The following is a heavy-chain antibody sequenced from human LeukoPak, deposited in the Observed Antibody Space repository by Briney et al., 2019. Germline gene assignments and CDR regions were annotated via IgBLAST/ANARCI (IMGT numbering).Heavy chain of an antibody. J-gene: IGHJ4*02. CDR1: GGTFSSYA. Sequence: GASVKVSCKASGGTFSSYAISWVRQAPGQGLEWMGGVFHIFGTANYAQKFQGKVTITTDESTSTAYMELSSLRSEDTAVYYCARDRDGWLGYFDYWGQGTLVTVSS. D-gene: IGHD5-24*01. V-gene: IGHV1-69*05. CDR2: VFHIFGTA. CDR3: ARDRDGWLGYFDY.